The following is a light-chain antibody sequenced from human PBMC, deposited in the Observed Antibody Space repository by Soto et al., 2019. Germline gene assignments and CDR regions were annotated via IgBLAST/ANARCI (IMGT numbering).Light chain of an antibody. V-gene: IGLV1-40*01. CDR1: GSNIGAGSD. CDR2: GNN. CDR3: NSYVAGSNV. Sequence: QSVLTQPPSVSGAPGQRVTISCTGSGSNIGAGSDVYWYQQLPGRAPKLLIYGNNRRPSGVPDRFSGSKSGSTASLTVSGLQTEDEADYYCNSYVAGSNVFGTGTKLTVL. J-gene: IGLJ1*01.